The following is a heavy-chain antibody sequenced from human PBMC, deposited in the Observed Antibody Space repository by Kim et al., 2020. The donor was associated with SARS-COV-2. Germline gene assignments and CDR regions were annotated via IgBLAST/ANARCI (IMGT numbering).Heavy chain of an antibody. D-gene: IGHD3-10*01. J-gene: IGHJ4*02. CDR3: ARETVYGSGSYYKPFDY. V-gene: IGHV1-2*06. CDR1: GYTFTGYY. Sequence: ASVKVSCKASGYTFTGYYMHWVRQAPGQGLEWMGRINPNSGGTNYAQKFQGRVTMTRDTSISTAYMELSRLRSDDTAVYYCARETVYGSGSYYKPFDYWGQGTLVTVSS. CDR2: INPNSGGT.